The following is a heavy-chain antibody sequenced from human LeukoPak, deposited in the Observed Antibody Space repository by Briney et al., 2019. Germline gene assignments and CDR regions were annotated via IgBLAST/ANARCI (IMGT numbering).Heavy chain of an antibody. V-gene: IGHV3-15*01. CDR1: GFTFSNAW. CDR2: IKSKTDGGTT. D-gene: IGHD3-22*01. J-gene: IGHJ4*02. Sequence: PGRSLRLSCAASGFTFSNAWMSWVRQAPGKGLEWVGRIKSKTDGGTTDYAAPVKGRFTISRDGSKNTLYLQMNSLKTEDTAVYYCTTEGYYYDSSGYAYFDYWGQGTLVTVSS. CDR3: TTEGYYYDSSGYAYFDY.